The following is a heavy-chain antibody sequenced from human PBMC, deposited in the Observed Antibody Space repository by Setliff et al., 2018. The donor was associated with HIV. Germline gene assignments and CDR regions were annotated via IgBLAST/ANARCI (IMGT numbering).Heavy chain of an antibody. D-gene: IGHD3-3*01. CDR3: ARGRTYDDFWSGQDYYYYMDV. V-gene: IGHV4-34*01. CDR2: INHSGST. Sequence: SETLSLPCAVYGGSFSGYYWSWIRQPPGKGLEWIGEINHSGSTNYNPSLKSRVTISVDTSKNQFSLKLSSVTAADTAVYYCARGRTYDDFWSGQDYYYYMDVWGKGTTVTVSS. CDR1: GGSFSGYY. J-gene: IGHJ6*03.